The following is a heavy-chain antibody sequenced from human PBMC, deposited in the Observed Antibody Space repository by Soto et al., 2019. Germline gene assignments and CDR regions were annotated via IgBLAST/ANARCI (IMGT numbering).Heavy chain of an antibody. J-gene: IGHJ6*02. V-gene: IGHV1-58*01. CDR3: AVPLDFWSGYWNATYYGMDV. CDR2: IVVGSGNT. Sequence: ASVKVSCKASGFTFTSSAVQWVRQARGQRLEWIGWIVVGSGNTNYAQKFQERVTITRDMSTSTAYMELSSLRSEDTAVYYCAVPLDFWSGYWNATYYGMDVWGQGTTVTVSS. D-gene: IGHD3-3*01. CDR1: GFTFTSSA.